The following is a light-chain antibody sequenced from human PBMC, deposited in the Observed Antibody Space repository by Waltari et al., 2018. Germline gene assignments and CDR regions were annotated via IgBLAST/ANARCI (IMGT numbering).Light chain of an antibody. CDR1: QDINNW. V-gene: IGKV1-12*01. J-gene: IGKJ4*01. Sequence: DIQMTQSPSSVSASVGDRVTIACRASQDINNWLVWYQQKPGKAPKRLIYGASSLETGVPARFRGSGSGADFTLTITSLQPDDFATYYCQQGRSLPLTFGGGTRVDI. CDR3: QQGRSLPLT. CDR2: GAS.